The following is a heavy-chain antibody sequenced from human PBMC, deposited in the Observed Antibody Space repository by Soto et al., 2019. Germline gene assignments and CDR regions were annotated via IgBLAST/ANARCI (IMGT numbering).Heavy chain of an antibody. V-gene: IGHV3-30-3*01. CDR3: ARSALISSRTSDC. CDR2: ISYDGSDK. D-gene: IGHD6-13*01. CDR1: GFTFSSYA. J-gene: IGHJ4*02. Sequence: GSLRLSCAASGFTFSSYAMHWVRQAPGKGLEWVALISYDGSDKDYADSVKGRFTISRDNSRNTLFLQMNSLRAEDTAVYYCARSALISSRTSDCWGQGTLVTVSS.